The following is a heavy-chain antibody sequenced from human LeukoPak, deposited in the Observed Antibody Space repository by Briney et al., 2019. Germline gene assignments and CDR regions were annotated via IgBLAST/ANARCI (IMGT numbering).Heavy chain of an antibody. CDR1: GFTFSDYY. CDR2: ISSSGSTI. V-gene: IGHV3-11*04. J-gene: IGHJ6*03. Sequence: GGSLRLSCAASGFTFSDYYMSWIRQAPGKGLEWVSYISSSGSTIYYADSVKGRFTISRDNAKNSLYLQMNSLRAEDTALYFCARGVGYCSSSRCSPGYYMDVWGQGTTVTVFS. D-gene: IGHD2-15*01. CDR3: ARGVGYCSSSRCSPGYYMDV.